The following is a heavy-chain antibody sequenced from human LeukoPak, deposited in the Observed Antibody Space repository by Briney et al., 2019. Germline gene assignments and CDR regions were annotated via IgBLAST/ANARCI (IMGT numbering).Heavy chain of an antibody. J-gene: IGHJ3*02. D-gene: IGHD1-26*01. Sequence: SETLSLTCTVSGGSISSDFWSWIRQPPGKGLEWIAYVHYSDNANYNPSLKRRVTISLDTSKKQFSLTLSSVTAADTAVYYCARDRRWELLHAFDIWGQGTIVTVSS. V-gene: IGHV4-59*01. CDR3: ARDRRWELLHAFDI. CDR1: GGSISSDF. CDR2: VHYSDNA.